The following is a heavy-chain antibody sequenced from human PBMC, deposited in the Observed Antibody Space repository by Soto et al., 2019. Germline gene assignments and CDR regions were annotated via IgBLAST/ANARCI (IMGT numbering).Heavy chain of an antibody. V-gene: IGHV1-3*01. Sequence: QVHLVQSGAELKKPGASVNVSCKASGYNFNKNPIHWLRQVPGQRPEWLGWINPATDNTQYSKNFQGRVSITRDTSATSAFMELSSLTSRDTAVYYCARGGIPLFDYWGQGTLVTVS. J-gene: IGHJ4*02. CDR2: INPATDNT. CDR1: GYNFNKNP. D-gene: IGHD3-10*01. CDR3: ARGGIPLFDY.